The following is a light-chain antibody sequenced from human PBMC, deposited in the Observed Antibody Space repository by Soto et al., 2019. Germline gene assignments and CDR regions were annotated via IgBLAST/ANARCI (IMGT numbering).Light chain of an antibody. V-gene: IGKV3-20*01. J-gene: IGKJ1*01. Sequence: ETVLTQSPGTLSLSPGERATLSCRASQSVSSSYLAWYQQKPGQAPRLLIYDASSRATGIPDRFSGSGSGTNFTLPISRLEPGDFSVYFLQQYFWSPPSWTFGQGTKVEIK. CDR1: QSVSSSY. CDR3: QQYFWSPPSWT. CDR2: DAS.